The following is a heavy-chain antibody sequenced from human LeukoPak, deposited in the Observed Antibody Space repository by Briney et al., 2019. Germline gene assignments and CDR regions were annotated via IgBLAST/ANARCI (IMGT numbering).Heavy chain of an antibody. J-gene: IGHJ4*02. D-gene: IGHD3-22*01. Sequence: SETLSLTCSVSGVSITNDRWTWIRQAPGKGLEWIGYMSDSGETNYNPSLRSRATVSVDTSKSQCSLRLTSLTSADTAVYYCARITGYFDSGGSYYWGFFDYWGQGSLVTVSS. CDR2: MSDSGET. V-gene: IGHV4-59*01. CDR3: ARITGYFDSGGSYYWGFFDY. CDR1: GVSITNDR.